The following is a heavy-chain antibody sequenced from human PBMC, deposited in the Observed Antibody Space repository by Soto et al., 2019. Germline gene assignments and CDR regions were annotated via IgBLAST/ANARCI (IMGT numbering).Heavy chain of an antibody. Sequence: PGGSLRLSCAASGFTFSTYGMHWVRQAPGKGLEWVATISYDGTNKYYADSVKGRFTVSRDDSKNTLYLQMNSLRAEDTAVFYCAKELYDSSGFDTFDIWGQGTLDTVSS. CDR1: GFTFSTYG. J-gene: IGHJ3*02. CDR2: ISYDGTNK. V-gene: IGHV3-30*18. D-gene: IGHD3-22*01. CDR3: AKELYDSSGFDTFDI.